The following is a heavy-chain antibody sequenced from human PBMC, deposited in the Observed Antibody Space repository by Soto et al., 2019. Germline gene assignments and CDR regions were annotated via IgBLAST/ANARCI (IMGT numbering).Heavy chain of an antibody. CDR2: INPSGGST. D-gene: IGHD1-26*01. CDR3: ARDLYSGSSWGYYGMDV. J-gene: IGHJ6*02. Sequence: ASVKVSFKASGYTFTSYNMHWVRQAPGQGLDWMGIINPSGGSTSYAQKFQGRVTVTRDTSTSTVYMELSSLRSEDTAVYYCARDLYSGSSWGYYGMDVWGQGTTVTVSS. CDR1: GYTFTSYN. V-gene: IGHV1-46*01.